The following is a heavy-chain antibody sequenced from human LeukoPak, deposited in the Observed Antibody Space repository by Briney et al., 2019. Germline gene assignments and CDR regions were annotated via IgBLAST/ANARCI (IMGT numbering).Heavy chain of an antibody. D-gene: IGHD6-13*01. Sequence: PSETLSLTCTVSGGSISSYYWSWIRQPPGKGLEWIGYIYYSGSTNYNPSLESRVTISVDTSKNQFSLKLSSVTAADTAVYYCARFYSSSWQNWFDPWGQGTLVTVSS. V-gene: IGHV4-59*08. CDR3: ARFYSSSWQNWFDP. J-gene: IGHJ5*02. CDR1: GGSISSYY. CDR2: IYYSGST.